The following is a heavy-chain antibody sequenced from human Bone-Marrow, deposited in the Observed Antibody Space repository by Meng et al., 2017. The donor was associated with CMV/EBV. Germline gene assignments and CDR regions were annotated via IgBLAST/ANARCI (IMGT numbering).Heavy chain of an antibody. CDR3: ARDNLMITFGGVDKTHWFDP. J-gene: IGHJ5*02. V-gene: IGHV4-59*13. CDR1: GGSISSYP. CDR2: ISYSGFT. Sequence: SQTLSLTCGVSGGSISSYPWTWIRQPPGKALAWVGSISYSGFTNYNPSLKSRVTISVDTAKSQFSLNLISVTAADTAVYYCARDNLMITFGGVDKTHWFDPWGQGTLVTVSS. D-gene: IGHD3-16*01.